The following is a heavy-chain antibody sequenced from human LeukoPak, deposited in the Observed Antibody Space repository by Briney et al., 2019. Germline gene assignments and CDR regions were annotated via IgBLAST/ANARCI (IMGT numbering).Heavy chain of an antibody. J-gene: IGHJ3*02. Sequence: SETLSLTCSVAGGSISSYYWSWIRQPPGKGLEWIGYIYYSGNTNTNYNPSLKSRVTTSADTSKNQFSLKLSSVTAADTAVYYCARDGYYDSSGYYYKLDAFDIWGQGTTVTVSS. D-gene: IGHD3-22*01. CDR3: ARDGYYDSSGYYYKLDAFDI. CDR1: GGSISSYY. CDR2: IYYSGNTNT. V-gene: IGHV4-59*01.